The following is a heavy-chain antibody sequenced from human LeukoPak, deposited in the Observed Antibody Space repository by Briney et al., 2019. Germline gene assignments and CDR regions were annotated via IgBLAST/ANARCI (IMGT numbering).Heavy chain of an antibody. J-gene: IGHJ4*02. CDR1: GGPISSGDYY. CDR2: IYYSGST. Sequence: TLSLTCTVSGGPISSGDYYWSWIRQPPGKGLEWIGYIYYSGSTYYNPSLKSRVTISVGTSKNQFSLKLSSVTAADTAVYYCARTQNYCGGDCYLFDYWGQGTLVTVSS. CDR3: ARTQNYCGGDCYLFDY. V-gene: IGHV4-30-4*08. D-gene: IGHD2-21*01.